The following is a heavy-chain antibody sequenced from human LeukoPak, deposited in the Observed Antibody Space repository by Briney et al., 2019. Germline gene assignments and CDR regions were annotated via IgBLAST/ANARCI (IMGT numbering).Heavy chain of an antibody. V-gene: IGHV4-61*01. CDR3: AREVPYYYGSGSYYV. J-gene: IGHJ4*02. CDR2: ISYRGTT. CDR1: GGSVTSGSYY. D-gene: IGHD3-10*01. Sequence: SETLSLTCTVSGGSVTSGSYYWSWIRQPPGKGLEWIGYISYRGTTNYNPSLKSRVTMSVDTSKNQFSLKLSSVSAADTAVYYCAREVPYYYGSGSYYVWGQGTLVTVSS.